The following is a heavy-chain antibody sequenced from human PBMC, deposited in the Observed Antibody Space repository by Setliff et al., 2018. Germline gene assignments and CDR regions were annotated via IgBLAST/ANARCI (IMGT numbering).Heavy chain of an antibody. D-gene: IGHD3-22*01. CDR3: ATGKYYYDSSGKGETDEFDY. CDR2: ISYDGSNK. CDR1: GFTFSSYA. V-gene: IGHV3-30*04. J-gene: IGHJ4*02. Sequence: LRLSCAASGFTFSSYAMHWVRQAPGKGLEWVAVISYDGSNKYYADSVKGRFTISRDNSKNTLYLQMNSLRAEDTAVYYCATGKYYYDSSGKGETDEFDYWCQGTLVTVSS.